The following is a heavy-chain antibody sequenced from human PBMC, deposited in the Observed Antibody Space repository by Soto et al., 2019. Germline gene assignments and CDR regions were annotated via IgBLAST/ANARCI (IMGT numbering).Heavy chain of an antibody. D-gene: IGHD3-10*02. J-gene: IGHJ1*01. CDR3: ARGIVLGDPPEP. CDR1: GGSISSYY. CDR2: IYYSGST. V-gene: IGHV4-59*01. Sequence: SETLSLTCTVSGGSISSYYWSWIRQPPGKGLEWIGYIYYSGSTNYNPSLKSRVTISVDTSKNQFSLKLSSVTAADTAVYYCARGIVLGDPPEPCGQCTRAPVSS.